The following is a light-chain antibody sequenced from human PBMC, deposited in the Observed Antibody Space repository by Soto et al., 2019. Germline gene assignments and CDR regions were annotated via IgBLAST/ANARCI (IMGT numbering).Light chain of an antibody. CDR2: TNN. CDR1: GSNIGSNA. Sequence: QSVLTQPPSASGTPGQRVTISCSGSGSNIGSNAVNWYQQLPGTAPKLLIYTNNQRPSGVPDRFSGSKSGTSGSLAISGLQSEEEADYYCAAWDDSLSGYVFGTGTKVTVL. J-gene: IGLJ1*01. CDR3: AAWDDSLSGYV. V-gene: IGLV1-44*01.